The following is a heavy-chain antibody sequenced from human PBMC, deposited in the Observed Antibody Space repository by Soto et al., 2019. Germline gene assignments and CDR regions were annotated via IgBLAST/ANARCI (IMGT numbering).Heavy chain of an antibody. CDR1: GYPISSGYY. D-gene: IGHD2-15*01. CDR3: ARGIVVVVAATLSNWFDP. Sequence: PSETLSLTCAVSGYPISSGYYWGWIRQPPGKGLEWIGSIYHSGSTYYNPSLKSRVTISVDTSKNQFSLKLSSVTAADTAVYYCARGIVVVVAATLSNWFDPWGQGTLVTVSS. CDR2: IYHSGST. V-gene: IGHV4-38-2*01. J-gene: IGHJ5*02.